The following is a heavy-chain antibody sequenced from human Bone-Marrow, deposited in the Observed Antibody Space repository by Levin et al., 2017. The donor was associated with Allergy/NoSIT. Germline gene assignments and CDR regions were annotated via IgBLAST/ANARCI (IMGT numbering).Heavy chain of an antibody. CDR1: GYYVSSGFY. D-gene: IGHD4-23*01. J-gene: IGHJ5*02. Sequence: SSETLSLTCGVSGYYVSSGFYWGWVRQPPGKGLEWLAGIYDGGSAYYNPSLKRRATISLDTSKNRISLKVRSVTAADTAMYYCVSRATVANSRWFDPWGQGTLVTVSA. CDR3: VSRATVANSRWFDP. CDR2: IYDGGSA. V-gene: IGHV4-38-2*01.